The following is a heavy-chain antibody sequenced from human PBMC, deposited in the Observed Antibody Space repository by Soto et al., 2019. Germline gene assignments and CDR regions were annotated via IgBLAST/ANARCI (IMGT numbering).Heavy chain of an antibody. CDR2: IIPIFGTA. J-gene: IGHJ6*02. D-gene: IGHD1-26*01. Sequence: SVQVSCKASGGTFSSYAISWVRQAPGQGLEWMGGIIPIFGTANYAQKFQGRVTITADESTSTAYMELSSLRSEDTAVYYCASRPRNSGSYYGMDVWGQGTTVTVSS. CDR3: ASRPRNSGSYYGMDV. CDR1: GGTFSSYA. V-gene: IGHV1-69*13.